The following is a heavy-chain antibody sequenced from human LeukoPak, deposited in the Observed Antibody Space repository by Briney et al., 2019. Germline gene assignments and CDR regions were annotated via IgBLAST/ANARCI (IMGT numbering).Heavy chain of an antibody. V-gene: IGHV3-23*01. CDR2: ISFNGRNT. D-gene: IGHD5-12*01. Sequence: PGGSLRLSCAASGFNFAISDMSWVRQTPRKGLEWVSLISFNGRNTYYGDSVKGRFTISRDNSKDTVYLQMNSLRAEDSAIFYCARDIELSTWGPGTMVTVSS. CDR1: GFNFAISD. J-gene: IGHJ3*01. CDR3: ARDIELST.